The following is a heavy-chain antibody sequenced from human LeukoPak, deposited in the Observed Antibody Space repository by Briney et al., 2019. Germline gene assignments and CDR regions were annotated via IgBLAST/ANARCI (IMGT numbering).Heavy chain of an antibody. CDR3: VKGGRSGGEGRLDY. V-gene: IGHV3-23*01. J-gene: IGHJ4*02. D-gene: IGHD3-10*01. Sequence: GGSLRLSCAASGFTFSGQAMSWVRQAPGKGLEYVSGITIGGDSTFYADSVKGRFTISRDNSKNTLYLQLNGLSAEDTAVYHCVKGGRSGGEGRLDYWGQGSLVTVSS. CDR2: ITIGGDST. CDR1: GFTFSGQA.